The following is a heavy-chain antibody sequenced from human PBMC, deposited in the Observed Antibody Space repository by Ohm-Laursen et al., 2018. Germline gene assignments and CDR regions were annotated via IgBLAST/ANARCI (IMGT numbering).Heavy chain of an antibody. CDR2: ISGSGGST. CDR1: GFTFSSYA. V-gene: IGHV3-23*01. J-gene: IGHJ4*02. CDR3: ARGIAATGTSHFDY. Sequence: SLRLSCAASGFTFSSYAMSWVRQAPGKGLEWVSAISGSGGSTYYADSVKGRFTISRDNAKNPLYLQMNSLRAEDTAVYYCARGIAATGTSHFDYWGQGTLVTVFS. D-gene: IGHD6-25*01.